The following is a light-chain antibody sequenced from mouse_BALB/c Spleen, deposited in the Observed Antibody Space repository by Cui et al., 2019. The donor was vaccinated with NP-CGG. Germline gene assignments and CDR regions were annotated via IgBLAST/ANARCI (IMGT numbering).Light chain of an antibody. J-gene: IGLJ1*01. CDR3: ALWYSNHWL. V-gene: IGLV1*01. CDR1: TGAVTTSNY. CDR2: GTN. Sequence: HAVVTQVSALTTSPGETVTLTCLSSTGAVTTSNYANWVQEKPDHLFTGLIGGTNNRTPGVPARFSGSLIGDKAALTITGAQTEDEAIYFCALWYSNHWLFGGGTKLTVL.